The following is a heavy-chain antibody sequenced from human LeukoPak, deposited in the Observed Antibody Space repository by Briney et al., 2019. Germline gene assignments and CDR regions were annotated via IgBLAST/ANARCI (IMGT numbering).Heavy chain of an antibody. CDR3: AREIARIVSDYYYGMDV. CDR2: ISSGSSYL. J-gene: IGHJ6*02. D-gene: IGHD1-26*01. Sequence: GGSLRLSCAASGFIFSAYSMNWVCQAPGKGLEWVSSISSGSSYLYYADSVKGRFTISRDNAKNSLYLQMNSLRAEDTAVYYCAREIARIVSDYYYGMDVWGQGTTVTVSS. V-gene: IGHV3-21*01. CDR1: GFIFSAYS.